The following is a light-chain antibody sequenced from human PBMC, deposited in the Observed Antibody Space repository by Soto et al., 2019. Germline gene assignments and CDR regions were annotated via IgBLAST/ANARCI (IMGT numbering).Light chain of an antibody. CDR2: KAS. J-gene: IGKJ1*01. Sequence: DIQMTQSPSTLSASVEDRAPITCRASQNINDGVAWYQQKPGKAPKFLIYKASNLESGVQSRFSGSGSGTEFTLTISSLQPDDFATYYCQHWHGFSWTFGQGTKVEIK. V-gene: IGKV1-5*03. CDR3: QHWHGFSWT. CDR1: QNINDG.